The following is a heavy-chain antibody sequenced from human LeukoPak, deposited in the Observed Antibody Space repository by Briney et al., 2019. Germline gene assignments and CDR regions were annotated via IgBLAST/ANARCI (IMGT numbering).Heavy chain of an antibody. D-gene: IGHD4-17*01. Sequence: GGSLRLSCSAPGFTFSSYAMHWVRQAPGKGLEYVSGISGNGGSTYYADSVRGRFTISRDNSKNTLYLQMSSLRAEDTAVYFCGRTTVTFQFDHWGQGTLVTVSS. CDR3: GRTTVTFQFDH. CDR2: ISGNGGST. CDR1: GFTFSSYA. V-gene: IGHV3-64D*06. J-gene: IGHJ4*02.